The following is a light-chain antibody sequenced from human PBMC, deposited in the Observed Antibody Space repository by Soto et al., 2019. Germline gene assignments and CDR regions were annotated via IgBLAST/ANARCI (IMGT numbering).Light chain of an antibody. Sequence: QSALTQPASVSGSPGQSITISCSGTSSDVGGYKYVSWYQQHPGKAPKLMIYEVSNRPSGVSDRFSGSKSGNTASLTISGLQAEVEADYYSCSYPSSTTHVFGTGTKLTVL. CDR1: SSDVGGYKY. CDR3: CSYPSSTTHV. V-gene: IGLV2-14*01. CDR2: EVS. J-gene: IGLJ1*01.